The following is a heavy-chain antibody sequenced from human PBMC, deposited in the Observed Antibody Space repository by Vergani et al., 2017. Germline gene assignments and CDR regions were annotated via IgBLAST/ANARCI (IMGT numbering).Heavy chain of an antibody. CDR1: GGSISSSSYY. CDR3: AREKELYWFDP. CDR2: IYYSGST. Sequence: QLQLQESGPGLVKPSETLSLTCTVSGGSISSSSYYWGWIRQPPGKGLEWIGYIYYSGSTNYNPSLKSRVTISVDTSKNQFSLKLSSVTAADTAVYYCAREKELYWFDPWGQGTLVTVSS. J-gene: IGHJ5*02. D-gene: IGHD1-26*01. V-gene: IGHV4-61*05.